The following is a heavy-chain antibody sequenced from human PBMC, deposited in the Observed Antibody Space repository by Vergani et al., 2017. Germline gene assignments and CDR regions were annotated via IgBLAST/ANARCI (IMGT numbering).Heavy chain of an antibody. CDR2: ISSSSSTI. D-gene: IGHD6-19*01. V-gene: IGHV3-48*01. J-gene: IGHJ5*02. Sequence: VQLVESGGGVVQPGGSLRLSCAASGFTFSSYSMNWVRQAPGKGLEWVSYISSSSSTIYYADSVKGRFTISRDNAKNSLYLQMNSLRAEDTAVYYCARDGTGYSSGWYTVNWFDPWGQGTLVTVSS. CDR3: ARDGTGYSSGWYTVNWFDP. CDR1: GFTFSSYS.